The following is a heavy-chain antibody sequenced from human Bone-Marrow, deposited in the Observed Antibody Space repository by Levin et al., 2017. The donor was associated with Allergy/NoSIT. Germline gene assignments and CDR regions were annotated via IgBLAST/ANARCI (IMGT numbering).Heavy chain of an antibody. Sequence: SQTLSLTCGVYGGSFYTSYWSWVRQPPGKGLEWIGEINHSGTTKYNPSLKSRVTISVDTSENHISLRLSSLTAADTAVYYCAGAFASAGTDSIYFYYYGVDVWGQGTTVTVSS. D-gene: IGHD6-13*01. V-gene: IGHV4-34*01. CDR2: INHSGTT. CDR1: GGSFYTSY. CDR3: AGAFASAGTDSIYFYYYGVDV. J-gene: IGHJ6*02.